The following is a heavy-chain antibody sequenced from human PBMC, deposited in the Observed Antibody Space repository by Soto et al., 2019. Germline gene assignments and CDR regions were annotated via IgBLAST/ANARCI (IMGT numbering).Heavy chain of an antibody. Sequence: GSLRLSCATSGFTFSNYIMNWVRQAPGKGLELVVSISSRNTYIYYAASVSGRFTIYRDNAKNSLYLHIDCLRLDDTTAYYYARDIIDGGSYPDYWRQGTLVTVSS. CDR1: GFTFSNYI. CDR3: ARDIIDGGSYPDY. D-gene: IGHD3-10*01. CDR2: ISSRNTYI. V-gene: IGHV3-21*04. J-gene: IGHJ4*02.